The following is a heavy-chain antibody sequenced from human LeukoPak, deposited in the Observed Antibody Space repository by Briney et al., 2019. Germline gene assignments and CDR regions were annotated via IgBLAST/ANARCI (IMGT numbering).Heavy chain of an antibody. Sequence: PSETLSLTCTVSGGSTSKYYWSWIRQPPGKGLEWIAYIYTSGITNYNPSFKTRVTMSLDTSKHQFSLTLDSVTAADTAIYYCAQFNWHYSWFDPWGQGTLVTVSS. CDR1: GGSTSKYY. V-gene: IGHV4-4*09. D-gene: IGHD1-7*01. CDR2: IYTSGIT. J-gene: IGHJ5*02. CDR3: AQFNWHYSWFDP.